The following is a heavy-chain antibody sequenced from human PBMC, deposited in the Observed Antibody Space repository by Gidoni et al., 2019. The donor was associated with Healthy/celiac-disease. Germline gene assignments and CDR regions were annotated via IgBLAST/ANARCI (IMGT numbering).Heavy chain of an antibody. CDR3: AREMGYCSGGSCYRWFDP. Sequence: EVQLVESGGGLVQPGGSLRLSCPAPGFTFSSYEMNWVRQAPGKGLEWVSYISSSGSTIYYADSVKGRFTISRDNAKNSLYLQMNSLRAEDTAVYYCAREMGYCSGGSCYRWFDPWGQGTLVTVSS. V-gene: IGHV3-48*03. D-gene: IGHD2-15*01. CDR1: GFTFSSYE. CDR2: ISSSGSTI. J-gene: IGHJ5*02.